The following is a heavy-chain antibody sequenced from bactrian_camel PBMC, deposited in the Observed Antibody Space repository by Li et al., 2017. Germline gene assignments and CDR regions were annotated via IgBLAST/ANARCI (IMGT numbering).Heavy chain of an antibody. J-gene: IGHJ4*01. CDR1: GYIWSSNC. Sequence: VQLVESGGGSVQPGGSLRLSCTTSGYIWSSNCITWFRQAPGQLREGVAAIDSDGNTSYGKAVKGRFTISVDSAKNTLVLQMNNLAPEDTASYYCAAEYFVGGPGRDNCYSSSWTPDSWGQGTQVTVS. D-gene: IGHD1*01. CDR2: IDSDGNT. CDR3: AAEYFVGGPGRDNCYSSSWTPDS. V-gene: IGHV3S53*01.